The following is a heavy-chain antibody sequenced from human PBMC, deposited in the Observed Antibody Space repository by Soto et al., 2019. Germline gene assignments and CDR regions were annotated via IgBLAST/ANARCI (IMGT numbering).Heavy chain of an antibody. V-gene: IGHV3-7*01. CDR2: IKQDGSEK. CDR1: GFTFSSYW. CDR3: ARVGAPHYDFWSGYYPDRDAFDI. Sequence: QPGGSLRLSCAASGFTFSSYWMSWVRQAPGKGLEWVANIKQDGSEKYYVDSVKGRFTISRDNAKNSLYLQMNSLRAEDTAVYYCARVGAPHYDFWSGYYPDRDAFDIWGQGTMVTVSS. D-gene: IGHD3-3*01. J-gene: IGHJ3*02.